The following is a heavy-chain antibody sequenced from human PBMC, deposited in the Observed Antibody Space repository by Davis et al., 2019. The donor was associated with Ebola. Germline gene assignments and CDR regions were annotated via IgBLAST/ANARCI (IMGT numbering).Heavy chain of an antibody. D-gene: IGHD5-24*01. V-gene: IGHV3-30-3*01. CDR2: ISYDGSNK. CDR1: GFTFSSYA. Sequence: GESLKISCAASGFTFSSYAMHWVRQAPGKGLEWVAVISYDGSNKYYADSVKGRFTISRDNSKNTLYLQMNSLRAEDTAVYYCARSTRWLQFFFDYWGQGTLVTVSS. CDR3: ARSTRWLQFFFDY. J-gene: IGHJ4*02.